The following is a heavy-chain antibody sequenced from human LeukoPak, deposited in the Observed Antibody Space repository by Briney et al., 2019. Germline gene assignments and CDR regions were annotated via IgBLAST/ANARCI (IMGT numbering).Heavy chain of an antibody. D-gene: IGHD2-8*01. CDR1: GFTVNSNY. Sequence: PGGSLRLSCAASGFTVNSNYMSWVRQAPGKGLEWVSVIYSGGSTYYADSVKGRFTISRDNSKNTLYLQMNSLRAEDTAVYYCARAPYCTNGVCPRVYDAFDIWGQGTMVTVSS. CDR2: IYSGGST. V-gene: IGHV3-53*01. CDR3: ARAPYCTNGVCPRVYDAFDI. J-gene: IGHJ3*02.